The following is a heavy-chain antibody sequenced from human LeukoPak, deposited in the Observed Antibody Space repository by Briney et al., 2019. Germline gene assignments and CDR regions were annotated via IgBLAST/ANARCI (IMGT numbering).Heavy chain of an antibody. CDR3: ARDFQIVVVSQFDP. J-gene: IGHJ5*02. CDR2: IKQDGSEK. CDR1: GFTFSSYW. D-gene: IGHD3-22*01. Sequence: GGSLRLSCAASGFTFSSYWMSWVRQAPGKGLEWVANIKQDGSEKYYVDSVKGRFTISRDNAKNSLYLQMNSLRAEDTAVYYCARDFQIVVVSQFDPWGQGTLVTVSS. V-gene: IGHV3-7*01.